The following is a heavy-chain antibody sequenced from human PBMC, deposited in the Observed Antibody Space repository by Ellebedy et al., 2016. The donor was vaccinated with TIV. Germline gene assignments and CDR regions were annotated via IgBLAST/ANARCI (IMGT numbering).Heavy chain of an antibody. Sequence: MPGGSLRLSCAVYGGSFSGYYWSWIRQPPGKGLEWIGEINHSGSTNYNPSLKSRVTISVDTSKNQFSLKLSSVTAADTAVYYCARGVKQWRVNDGMDVWGQGTTVTVSS. V-gene: IGHV4-34*01. CDR1: GGSFSGYY. J-gene: IGHJ6*02. CDR2: INHSGST. D-gene: IGHD6-19*01. CDR3: ARGVKQWRVNDGMDV.